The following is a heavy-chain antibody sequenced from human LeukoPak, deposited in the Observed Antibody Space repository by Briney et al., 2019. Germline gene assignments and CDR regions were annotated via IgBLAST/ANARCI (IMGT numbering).Heavy chain of an antibody. CDR2: MNPNSGNT. CDR1: GYTFTSYD. Sequence: ASVKVSCKASGYTFTSYDINWVRQATGQGLEWMGWMNPNSGNTGYAQKFQVRVTMTRNTSISIAYMELSSLRSEDTAVYYCARGLEMATILAGNFDYWGQGTLVTVSS. CDR3: ARGLEMATILAGNFDY. J-gene: IGHJ4*02. D-gene: IGHD5-24*01. V-gene: IGHV1-8*01.